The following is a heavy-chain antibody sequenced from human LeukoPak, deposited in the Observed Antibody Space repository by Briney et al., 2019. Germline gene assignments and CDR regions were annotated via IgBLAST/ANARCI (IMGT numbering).Heavy chain of an antibody. CDR3: AKGSSSGWRLFDY. Sequence: GGSLTLSCAASGFTFSSYSMSGVRQAPGKGLEGVSAISGSGGSTYYADSVKGRFTISRDNSKNTLYLQMNSLRAEDTAVYYCAKGSSSGWRLFDYWGQGTLVTVSS. CDR1: GFTFSSYS. J-gene: IGHJ4*02. D-gene: IGHD6-19*01. CDR2: ISGSGGST. V-gene: IGHV3-23*01.